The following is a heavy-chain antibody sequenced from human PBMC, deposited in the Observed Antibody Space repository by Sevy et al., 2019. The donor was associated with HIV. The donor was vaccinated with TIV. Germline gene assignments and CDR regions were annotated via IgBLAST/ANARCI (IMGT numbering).Heavy chain of an antibody. Sequence: SETLSLTCTVSGGSITRLYCNWIRQPPGKGLEWIANIYYTGHINYNPSLKSRVTLSLDTSKNQFSLRLSSVTAADTAMYYCAGENAWGRGYSWGQGPLVTVSS. J-gene: IGHJ4*02. CDR3: AGENAWGRGYS. D-gene: IGHD1-26*01. CDR1: GGSITRLY. CDR2: IYYTGHI. V-gene: IGHV4-59*08.